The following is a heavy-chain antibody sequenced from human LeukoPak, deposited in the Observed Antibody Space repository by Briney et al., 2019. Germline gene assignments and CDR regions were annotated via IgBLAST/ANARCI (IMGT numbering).Heavy chain of an antibody. V-gene: IGHV3-7*01. CDR1: GFTVSSNS. CDR2: IKQDGSEK. D-gene: IGHD3-10*01. CDR3: ARMIWFGELVDY. J-gene: IGHJ4*02. Sequence: GGSLRLSCTVSGFTVSSNSMSWVRQAPGKGLEWVANIKQDGSEKLYVDSVEGRFTISRDNAKNLLYLQMNSLRADDTAVYYCARMIWFGELVDYWGQGTLVTVSS.